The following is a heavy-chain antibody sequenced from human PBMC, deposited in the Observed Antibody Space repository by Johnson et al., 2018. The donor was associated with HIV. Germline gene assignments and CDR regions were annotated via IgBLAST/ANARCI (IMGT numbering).Heavy chain of an antibody. V-gene: IGHV3-9*01. CDR1: GFIFDDYA. D-gene: IGHD2-15*01. J-gene: IGHJ3*02. Sequence: VQLVESGGGLVQPGRSLRLSCAASGFIFDDYAMHWVRQAPGKGLEWVSGISWNIGSTGYADSVKGRFTISRENAKNSLYLQMNSLRAGDTAVYYCARGGYCSGGSCYPGAFDIWGQGTMVTSLQ. CDR3: ARGGYCSGGSCYPGAFDI. CDR2: ISWNIGST.